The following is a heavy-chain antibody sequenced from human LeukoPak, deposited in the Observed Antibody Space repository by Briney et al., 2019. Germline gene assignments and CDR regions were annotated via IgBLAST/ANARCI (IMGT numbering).Heavy chain of an antibody. D-gene: IGHD6-19*01. J-gene: IGHJ6*03. CDR3: ARSEQFPYYMDV. CDR2: INPNSGGT. V-gene: IGHV1-2*02. Sequence: ASVKVSCKASGYTFTAYYMHWVRQAPGQGREWMGWINPNSGGTNYAQNFQGRVTMTRDTSISTAYMELNRLRYDDTAVYYCARSEQFPYYMDVWGKGTTVTVSS. CDR1: GYTFTAYY.